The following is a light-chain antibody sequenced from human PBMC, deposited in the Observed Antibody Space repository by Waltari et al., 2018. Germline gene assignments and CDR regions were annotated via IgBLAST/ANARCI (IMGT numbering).Light chain of an antibody. J-gene: IGLJ1*01. CDR1: SSAFGGYNY. Sequence: QSALTQPRPVSGSPGQSVTISCTGTSSAFGGYNYVSWYQQHPGKAPKSMIYDVTKRPSGVPDRFSGSKSGNTASLTISGLQAEDEADYYCCSYAGSYNFVFGSGTTVTVL. CDR2: DVT. CDR3: CSYAGSYNFV. V-gene: IGLV2-11*01.